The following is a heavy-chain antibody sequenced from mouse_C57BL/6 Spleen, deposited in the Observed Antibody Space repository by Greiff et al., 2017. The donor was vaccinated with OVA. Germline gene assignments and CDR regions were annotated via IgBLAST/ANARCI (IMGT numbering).Heavy chain of an antibody. V-gene: IGHV1-18*01. CDR1: GYTFTDYN. CDR2: INPNNGGT. J-gene: IGHJ3*01. Sequence: EVKLMESGPELVKPGASVKIPCKASGYTFTDYNMDWVKQSHGKSLEWIGDINPNNGGTIYNQKFKGKATLTVDKSSSTAYMELRSLTSEDTAVYYCARRVGGGFAYWGQGTLVTVSA. D-gene: IGHD4-1*01. CDR3: ARRVGGGFAY.